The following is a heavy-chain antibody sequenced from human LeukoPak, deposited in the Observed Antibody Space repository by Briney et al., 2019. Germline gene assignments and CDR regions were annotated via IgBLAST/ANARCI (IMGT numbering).Heavy chain of an antibody. CDR1: GYTFTSYG. CDR2: VSTYNGNT. Sequence: ASVNVSCKASGYTFTSYGIIWVRQAPGQGLEWMGWVSTYNGNTDYAPKLQDRVTMTTDTSTSTAYMELRSLRSDDTAVYYCARRGGSYSHSDFWGQGTLVTVSS. J-gene: IGHJ4*02. D-gene: IGHD1-26*01. CDR3: ARRGGSYSHSDF. V-gene: IGHV1-18*01.